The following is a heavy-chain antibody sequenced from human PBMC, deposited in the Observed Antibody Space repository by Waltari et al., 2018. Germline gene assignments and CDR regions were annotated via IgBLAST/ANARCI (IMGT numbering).Heavy chain of an antibody. J-gene: IGHJ6*03. CDR1: GCSISTYY. CDR3: ARADSSTAYFYYYMDV. Sequence: QVELQESGPGLMKASETLSLTCTVSGCSISTYYWSWLRQPPGKGLQYIGYVYYTGTTNYNPSLKNRVTISLDTSKNQFSLKVNSVTSADTAVYYWARADSSTAYFYYYMDVWGTGTTVTVSS. V-gene: IGHV4-59*01. CDR2: VYYTGTT. D-gene: IGHD6-13*01.